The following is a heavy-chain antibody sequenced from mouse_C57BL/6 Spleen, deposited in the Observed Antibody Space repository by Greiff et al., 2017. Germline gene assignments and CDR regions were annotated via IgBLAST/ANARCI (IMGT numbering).Heavy chain of an antibody. CDR2: IDPETGGT. V-gene: IGHV1-15*01. Sequence: VQLQQSGAELVRPGASVTLSCKASGYTFTDYEMHWVKQTPVHGLEWIGAIDPETGGTAYNQKFKGKAILTADKSSSTAYMELRSLTSEDSAVYCCTREGLLDFDYWGQGTTLTVSS. D-gene: IGHD2-1*01. CDR3: TREGLLDFDY. CDR1: GYTFTDYE. J-gene: IGHJ2*01.